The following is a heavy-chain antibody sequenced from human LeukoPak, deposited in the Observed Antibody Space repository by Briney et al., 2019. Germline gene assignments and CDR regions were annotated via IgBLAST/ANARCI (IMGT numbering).Heavy chain of an antibody. V-gene: IGHV3-43D*03. Sequence: GGSLRLSCAASGFTFDDYAMHWVRQAPGKGLEWVSLISWDGGSTYYADSVKGRFTISRDNSKNSLYLQMNSLRAEDTALYYCARVASNYDFDCWGQGTLVTVSS. J-gene: IGHJ4*02. D-gene: IGHD4-11*01. CDR3: ARVASNYDFDC. CDR2: ISWDGGST. CDR1: GFTFDDYA.